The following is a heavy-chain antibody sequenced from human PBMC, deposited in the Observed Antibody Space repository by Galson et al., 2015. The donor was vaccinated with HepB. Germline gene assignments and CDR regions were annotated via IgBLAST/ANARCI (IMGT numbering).Heavy chain of an antibody. CDR2: IYSDGST. D-gene: IGHD2-15*01. Sequence: SLRLSCAASGFSVSSNYMNWVRQAPGRGLEWLSVIYSDGSTYYADSVKGRFTISRDNSKNTVYLQMNSLSAEDTAVYYCAREIGYCSGGSCSYYFDYWGQGALVTVSS. CDR3: AREIGYCSGGSCSYYFDY. V-gene: IGHV3-66*01. J-gene: IGHJ4*02. CDR1: GFSVSSNY.